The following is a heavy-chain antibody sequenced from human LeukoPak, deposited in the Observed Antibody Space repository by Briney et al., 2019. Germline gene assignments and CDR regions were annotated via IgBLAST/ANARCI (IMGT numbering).Heavy chain of an antibody. V-gene: IGHV3-33*01. D-gene: IGHD1-1*01. J-gene: IGHJ6*02. CDR3: TTGPQLGIYYYYYGMDV. CDR2: IWYDGNSQ. Sequence: GTSLRLSCAASGFTFNSYGMHWVRQAPGKGLEWVAAIWYDGNSQYYADSVKGRFTISRDNSKNTLYLQMNSLKTEDTAVYYCTTGPQLGIYYYYYGMDVWGQGTTVTVSS. CDR1: GFTFNSYG.